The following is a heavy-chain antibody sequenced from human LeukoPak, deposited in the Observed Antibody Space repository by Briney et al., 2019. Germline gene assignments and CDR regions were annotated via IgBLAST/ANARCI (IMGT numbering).Heavy chain of an antibody. CDR2: IRLDGGEK. CDR3: ARDGAAPGLYFDL. V-gene: IGHV3-7*01. Sequence: GGSLRLSCAVSGFTFSSYWMSWVRQAPGMGLEWVASIRLDGGEKSYVDSVKGRFTISRDNTKNSLYLQMSSLRAEDTAVYYCARDGAAPGLYFDLWGQGTLVTVSS. CDR1: GFTFSSYW. J-gene: IGHJ4*01. D-gene: IGHD6-13*01.